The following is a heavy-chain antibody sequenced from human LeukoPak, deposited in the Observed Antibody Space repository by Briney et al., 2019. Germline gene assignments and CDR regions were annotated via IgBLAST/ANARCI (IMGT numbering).Heavy chain of an antibody. CDR3: ARADSSGYYWN. J-gene: IGHJ4*02. Sequence: PGGSLRLSCAASGFTFSTYTIHWVRQAQGKGLEWVSSISSSSSYIYYADSVKGRFTISRDNAKDSLYLQMNSLRAEDTAVYYCARADSSGYYWNWGQGTLVTVSS. CDR1: GFTFSTYT. V-gene: IGHV3-21*01. CDR2: ISSSSSYI. D-gene: IGHD3-22*01.